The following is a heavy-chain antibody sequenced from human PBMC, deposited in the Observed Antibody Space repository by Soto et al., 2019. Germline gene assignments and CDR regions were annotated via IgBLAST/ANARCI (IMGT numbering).Heavy chain of an antibody. J-gene: IGHJ4*02. D-gene: IGHD1-26*01. Sequence: SVKVSCKASGGTFSSYAISWVRQAPGQGLEWMGGIIPIFGTANYAQKFQGRVTITADESTSTAYMELSSLRSEDTAVYYCARGDEWEPPPRYFDYWGQGTLVTVSS. V-gene: IGHV1-69*13. CDR1: GGTFSSYA. CDR3: ARGDEWEPPPRYFDY. CDR2: IIPIFGTA.